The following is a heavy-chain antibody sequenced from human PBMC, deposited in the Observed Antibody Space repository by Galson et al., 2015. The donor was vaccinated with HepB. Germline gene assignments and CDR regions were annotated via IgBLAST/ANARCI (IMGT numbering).Heavy chain of an antibody. Sequence: SLRLSCAASGFTFSSYGMHWVRQAPGKGLEWVAVISYDGSNKYYADSVKGRFTISRDNSKNTLYLQMNCLRAEDTAVYYCAKVAYYYDSSGYYDYWGQGTLVTVSS. CDR1: GFTFSSYG. CDR2: ISYDGSNK. CDR3: AKVAYYYDSSGYYDY. D-gene: IGHD3-22*01. V-gene: IGHV3-30*18. J-gene: IGHJ4*02.